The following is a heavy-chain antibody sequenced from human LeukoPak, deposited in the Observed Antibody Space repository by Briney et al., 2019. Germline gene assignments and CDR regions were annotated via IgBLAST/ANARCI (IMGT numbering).Heavy chain of an antibody. J-gene: IGHJ4*02. CDR2: IYTSRSS. CDR3: ASLSGMKWEWYFDY. V-gene: IGHV4-4*07. Sequence: KPSETLSLTCTVSGGSISSYYWSWIRQPAGKGLEWIGRIYTSRSSNYNPSLKSRVTMSVDTSKNQCSLKRSSVTDADTAVYYCASLSGMKWEWYFDYWGQGTLVTVSS. D-gene: IGHD1-26*01. CDR1: GGSISSYY.